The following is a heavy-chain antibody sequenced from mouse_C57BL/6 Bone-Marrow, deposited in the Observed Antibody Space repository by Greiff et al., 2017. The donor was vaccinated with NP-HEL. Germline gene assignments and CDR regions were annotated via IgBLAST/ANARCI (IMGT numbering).Heavy chain of an antibody. CDR1: GYTFTSYW. CDR2: IDPSDSYT. J-gene: IGHJ2*01. D-gene: IGHD1-1*01. CDR3: ARDITTVVAKGGY. Sequence: QVQLQQPGAELVRPGTSVKLSCKASGYTFTSYWMHWVKQRPGQGLEWIGVIDPSDSYTNYNQKFKGKATLTVDTSSSTAYMQLSSLTYEDSAVYYCARDITTVVAKGGYWGQGTTLTVSS. V-gene: IGHV1-59*01.